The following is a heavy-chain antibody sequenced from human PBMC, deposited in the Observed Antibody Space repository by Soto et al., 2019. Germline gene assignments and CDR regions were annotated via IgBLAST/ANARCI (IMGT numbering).Heavy chain of an antibody. CDR3: ARGYCSSTICYIWDNWFDP. D-gene: IGHD2-2*02. J-gene: IGHJ5*02. CDR1: GGSISRYY. Sequence: SETLSLTCTVSGGSISRYYWSWIRQPPGKGLEWIGYIYYSGSTNYNPSLKSRVTISVDTSKNQFSLKLSSVTAADTAVYYCARGYCSSTICYIWDNWFDPWGQGTLVTVS. V-gene: IGHV4-59*01. CDR2: IYYSGST.